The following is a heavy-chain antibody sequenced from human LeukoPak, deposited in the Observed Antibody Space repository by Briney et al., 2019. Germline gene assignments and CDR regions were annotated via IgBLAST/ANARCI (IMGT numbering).Heavy chain of an antibody. CDR3: ATDLSGYYFYFDY. J-gene: IGHJ4*02. Sequence: ASVKVSCKASGYTFTIYYMHWVRQAPGQGLEWMGIINPSGGSTSYAQKFQGRVTMTRDTSTSTVYMELSSLRSEDTAVYYCATDLSGYYFYFDYWGQGTLVTVSS. D-gene: IGHD3-22*01. V-gene: IGHV1-46*01. CDR1: GYTFTIYY. CDR2: INPSGGST.